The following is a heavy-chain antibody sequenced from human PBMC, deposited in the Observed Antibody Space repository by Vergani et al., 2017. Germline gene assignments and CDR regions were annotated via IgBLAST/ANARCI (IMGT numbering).Heavy chain of an antibody. CDR3: ARDRVDIVATTTYYYYYYGMDV. CDR1: GFTVSSNY. V-gene: IGHV3-53*04. CDR2: IYSGGST. D-gene: IGHD5-12*01. Sequence: EVQLLESGGGLVQPGGSLRLSCAASGFTVSSNYMSWVRQAPGKGLEWVSVIYSGGSTYYADSVKGRFTISRHNSKNTLYLQMNSLRAEDTAVYYCARDRVDIVATTTYYYYYYGMDVWGQ. J-gene: IGHJ6*02.